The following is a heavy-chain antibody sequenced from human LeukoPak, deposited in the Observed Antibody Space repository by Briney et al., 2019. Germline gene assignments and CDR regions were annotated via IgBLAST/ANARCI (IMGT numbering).Heavy chain of an antibody. CDR2: IYPGDSDT. Sequence: GESLKISCKGSGYSFTSYWIGWVRQMPGKGLEWMGIIYPGDSDTRYSPSFQGQVTISADKSISTAYLEWSSLKASDTAMYYCAAVSGSSSDAFDIWGQGTMVTVSS. V-gene: IGHV5-51*01. D-gene: IGHD1-26*01. CDR1: GYSFTSYW. J-gene: IGHJ3*02. CDR3: AAVSGSSSDAFDI.